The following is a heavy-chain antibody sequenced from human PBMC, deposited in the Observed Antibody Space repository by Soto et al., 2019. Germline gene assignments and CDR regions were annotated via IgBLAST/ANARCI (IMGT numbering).Heavy chain of an antibody. CDR2: INHSGST. J-gene: IGHJ5*02. V-gene: IGHV4-34*01. CDR3: ARRVRQLLSMSWFDP. CDR1: GGSFSGYY. Sequence: SETLSLTCAVYGGSFSGYYWSWIRQPPGKGLEWIGEINHSGSTNYNPSLKSRVTISVDTSKNQFSLKLSSVTAADTAVYYCARRVRQLLSMSWFDPWGQGTLVTVS. D-gene: IGHD2-2*01.